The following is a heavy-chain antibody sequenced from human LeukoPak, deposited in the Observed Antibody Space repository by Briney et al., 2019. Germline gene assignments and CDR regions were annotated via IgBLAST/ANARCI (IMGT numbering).Heavy chain of an antibody. Sequence: GGSLRLSCAVSGLTFNNYAMSWVRQAPGKGLEWVSAISKSGDHTYYAASAKGRFAIYRDNSKNTQYLQMNSLRAEDTAVYYCATSWGPDTSAFRWGRDGMDVWGQGTTVIVS. J-gene: IGHJ6*02. V-gene: IGHV3-23*01. CDR3: ATSWGPDTSAFRWGRDGMDV. CDR1: GLTFNNYA. D-gene: IGHD3-16*01. CDR2: ISKSGDHT.